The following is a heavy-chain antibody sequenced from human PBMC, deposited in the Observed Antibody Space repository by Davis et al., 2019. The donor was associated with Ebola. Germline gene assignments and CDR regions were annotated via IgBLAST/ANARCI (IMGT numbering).Heavy chain of an antibody. J-gene: IGHJ5*02. CDR1: GGYISSGGYY. D-gene: IGHD4-11*01. Sequence: PSETLSLTCTVSGGYISSGGYYWSWIRQHPGKGLEWIGYIYYSGSTYYNPSLKSRVTISVDTSKNKFSLKLSSVTAADTAVYYCARGSRYSIPRGGWFDPWGQGTLVTVSS. V-gene: IGHV4-31*03. CDR2: IYYSGST. CDR3: ARGSRYSIPRGGWFDP.